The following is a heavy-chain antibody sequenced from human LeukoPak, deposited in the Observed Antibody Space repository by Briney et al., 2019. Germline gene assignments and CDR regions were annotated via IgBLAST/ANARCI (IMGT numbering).Heavy chain of an antibody. CDR3: ARDTVVGSTSTNYYYYYGMDV. CDR1: GGSISSSSYY. CDR2: IYYSGST. V-gene: IGHV4-31*03. D-gene: IGHD2-2*01. J-gene: IGHJ6*02. Sequence: SETLSLTCTVSGGSISSSSYYWSWIRQHPGKGLEWIGYIYYSGSTYYNPSLKSRVTISVDTSKNQFSLKLSSVTAADTAVYYCARDTVVGSTSTNYYYYYGMDVWGQGTTVTVSS.